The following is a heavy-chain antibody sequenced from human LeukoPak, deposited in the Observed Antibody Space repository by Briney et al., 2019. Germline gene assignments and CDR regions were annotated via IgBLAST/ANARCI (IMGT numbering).Heavy chain of an antibody. Sequence: SGGSLRLSCAASGFTFSDYYMSWIRQAPGKGLEWVSYISSSGSTIYYADSVKGRFTISRDNAKNPLYLRMNSLRAEDTAVYYCARLATGYGSYYYYYMDVWGKGITVTVSS. V-gene: IGHV3-11*01. CDR2: ISSSGSTI. D-gene: IGHD5-12*01. CDR3: ARLATGYGSYYYYYMDV. J-gene: IGHJ6*03. CDR1: GFTFSDYY.